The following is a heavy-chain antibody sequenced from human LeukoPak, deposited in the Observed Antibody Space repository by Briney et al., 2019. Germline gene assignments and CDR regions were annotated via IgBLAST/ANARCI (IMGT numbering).Heavy chain of an antibody. Sequence: SQTLSLTCTVSDGSITTDNYYWSWIRPPAGKGLEWIGRIYASGNTNYNPSLKSRITILVDTSKNQFSLRLSSVTAADTAVYYCARDFDSPMAFDIWGQGTMVTVSS. CDR2: IYASGNT. J-gene: IGHJ3*02. CDR1: DGSITTDNYY. CDR3: ARDFDSPMAFDI. D-gene: IGHD5-18*01. V-gene: IGHV4-61*02.